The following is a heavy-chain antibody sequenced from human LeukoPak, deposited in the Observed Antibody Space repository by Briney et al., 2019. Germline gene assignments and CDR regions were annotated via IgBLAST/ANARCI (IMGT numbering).Heavy chain of an antibody. Sequence: SETLSLTCTVSGGSISSYYWSWIRQPPGKGLEWIRYIYYSGSTNYNPSLKSRVTISVDTSKNQFSLKLSSVTAADTAVYYCARGWSYYDSSGYHYWGQGTLVTVSS. CDR1: GGSISSYY. D-gene: IGHD3-22*01. V-gene: IGHV4-59*01. CDR2: IYYSGST. CDR3: ARGWSYYDSSGYHY. J-gene: IGHJ4*02.